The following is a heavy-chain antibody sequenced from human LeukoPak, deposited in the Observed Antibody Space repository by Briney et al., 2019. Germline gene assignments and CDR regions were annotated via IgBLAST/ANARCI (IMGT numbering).Heavy chain of an antibody. CDR3: ARTVLLWFGELLAPPEDY. CDR2: ISAYNGNT. D-gene: IGHD3-10*01. CDR1: GYTFTSYG. Sequence: ASVKVSCKASGYTFTSYGISWVRQAPGQGLEWMGWISAYNGNTNYAQKLQGRVTMTTDTSTSTAYMELRSLRSDDTAVYYCARTVLLWFGELLAPPEDYWGQGTLVTVSS. J-gene: IGHJ4*02. V-gene: IGHV1-18*01.